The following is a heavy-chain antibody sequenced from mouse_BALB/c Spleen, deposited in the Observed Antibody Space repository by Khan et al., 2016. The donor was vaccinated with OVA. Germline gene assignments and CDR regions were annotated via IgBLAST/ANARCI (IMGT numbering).Heavy chain of an antibody. CDR3: VRDGAYHRNDGWFTY. CDR2: INPSNGYT. D-gene: IGHD2-14*01. V-gene: IGHV1-4*01. CDR1: GYTFTSYT. Sequence: VQLQESGAELARPGASVKLSCKASGYTFTSYTIHWIKERPGQGLEWIGNINPSNGYTNYNQKFKDKATLTTDKSSKTSYLQLSSLTSDDYAVYNCVRDGAYHRNDGWFTYWGQGTLVTVSA. J-gene: IGHJ3*01.